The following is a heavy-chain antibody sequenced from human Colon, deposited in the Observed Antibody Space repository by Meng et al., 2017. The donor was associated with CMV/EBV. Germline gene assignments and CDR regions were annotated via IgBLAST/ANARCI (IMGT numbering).Heavy chain of an antibody. CDR1: GGTISGPSSS. D-gene: IGHD6-13*01. CDR3: TRETGGSSLAY. J-gene: IGHJ4*02. Sequence: QVPRQETGPDLVTPSHTRSLPCTVAGGTISGPSSSWAWVRQPPGKGLEWIGSIYYTGGTSYSPSLKSRVTISIDTSKNHFSLKLNSVTAADTAMYYCTRETGGSSLAYWGQGILVTVSS. CDR2: IYYTGGT. V-gene: IGHV4-39*02.